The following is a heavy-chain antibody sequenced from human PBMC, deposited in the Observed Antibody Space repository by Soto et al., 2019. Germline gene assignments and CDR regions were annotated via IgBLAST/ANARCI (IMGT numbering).Heavy chain of an antibody. D-gene: IGHD3-3*01. J-gene: IGHJ4*02. CDR2: IYWDDDK. CDR1: GFSLTTSGVG. CDR3: AHRVLRTVFGLVTTTAIYFDF. Sequence: QITLNESGPTLVKPTQTLTLTCTFSGFSLTTSGVGVGWIRQSPGKAPEWLAFIYWDDDKRYSSSLKSRLTITKDTSKNQVVLTMANLDPADTATYYCAHRVLRTVFGLVTTTAIYFDFWGQGTPVAVSS. V-gene: IGHV2-5*02.